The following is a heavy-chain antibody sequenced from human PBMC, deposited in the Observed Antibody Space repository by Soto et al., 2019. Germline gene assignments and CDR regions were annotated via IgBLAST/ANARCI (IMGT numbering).Heavy chain of an antibody. J-gene: IGHJ6*02. V-gene: IGHV3-48*03. D-gene: IGHD2-2*01. CDR3: ARDRFGVVPAASYYYYGMDV. CDR2: ISSSGSTI. CDR1: GFTFSSYE. Sequence: EVQLVESGGGLVQPGGSLRLSCAASGFTFSSYEMNWVRQAPGKGLEWVSYISSSGSTIYYADSVKGRFTISRDNAKNTLYLQMNSLRAEDTAVYYCARDRFGVVPAASYYYYGMDVWGQGTTVTVSS.